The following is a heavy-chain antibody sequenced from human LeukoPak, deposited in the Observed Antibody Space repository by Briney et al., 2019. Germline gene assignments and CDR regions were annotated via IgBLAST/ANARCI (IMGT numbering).Heavy chain of an antibody. Sequence: ASVTVSFKASGGTFSIYAISWVRQAPGQGGEGMGGIIPMFGTANYAQKFQGRVTITADKSTSTAYMELSSLRSEDTAVYYCASWQMTTVTTLAFDIWGQGTMVTVSS. CDR3: ASWQMTTVTTLAFDI. J-gene: IGHJ3*02. CDR2: IIPMFGTA. V-gene: IGHV1-69*06. CDR1: GGTFSIYA. D-gene: IGHD4-17*01.